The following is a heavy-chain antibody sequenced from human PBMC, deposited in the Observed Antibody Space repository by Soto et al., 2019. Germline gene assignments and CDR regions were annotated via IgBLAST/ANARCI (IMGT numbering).Heavy chain of an antibody. J-gene: IGHJ2*01. D-gene: IGHD4-17*01. CDR1: GFTFSNYA. CDR3: ARVPGYGGYDGYFDL. V-gene: IGHV3-30-3*01. Sequence: QVQLVESGGGVVQPGRSLRLSCAASGFTFSNYALLWVRQAPGKGLEWVAVISSDGSNKHHADSVKGRFTISRDNYENTVYLQRNSLRPEDAAVYYGARVPGYGGYDGYFDLWGRGTLVTVSS. CDR2: ISSDGSNK.